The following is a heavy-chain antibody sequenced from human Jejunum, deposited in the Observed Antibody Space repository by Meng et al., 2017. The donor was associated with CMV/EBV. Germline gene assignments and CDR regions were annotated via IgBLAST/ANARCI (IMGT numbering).Heavy chain of an antibody. J-gene: IGHJ5*02. CDR2: IYTSGST. D-gene: IGHD6-19*01. V-gene: IGHV4-61*02. CDR1: GASFSSGHYY. Sequence: QGQLQESGPGLVKPSQTLSLTCTVSGASFSSGHYYWTWIRQPAGKGLEWIGRIYTSGSTNYSPSLKSRVTMSVDTSKNQFSLNLSSVTAADTAVYYCARGVSVAGHWWFDPWGQGTLVTVSS. CDR3: ARGVSVAGHWWFDP.